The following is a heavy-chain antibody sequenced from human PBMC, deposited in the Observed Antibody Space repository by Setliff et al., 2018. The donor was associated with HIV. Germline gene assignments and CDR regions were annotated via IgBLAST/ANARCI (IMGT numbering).Heavy chain of an antibody. V-gene: IGHV3-30*04. J-gene: IGHJ3*01. D-gene: IGHD3-22*01. CDR2: ISYDANIK. CDR3: AKDPTYYYESSGPYDAFDV. CDR1: GFTFNTCA. Sequence: TGGSLRLSCAGSGFTFNTCAMNWVRQAPGKGLEWVAVISYDANIKYYADSVKGRFTISRDNSKNTLFLQMKSLRTEDTAVYYCAKDPTYYYESSGPYDAFDVWGQGTMVTVSS.